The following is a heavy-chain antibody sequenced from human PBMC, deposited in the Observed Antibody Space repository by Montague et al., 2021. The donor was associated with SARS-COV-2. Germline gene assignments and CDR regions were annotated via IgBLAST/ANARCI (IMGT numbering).Heavy chain of an antibody. CDR2: TYYRSKWYT. D-gene: IGHD1-1*01. J-gene: IGHJ4*02. V-gene: IGHV6-1*01. CDR1: GDSVSSNSAA. Sequence: CAISGDSVSSNSAAWNWIRQSPSGGLEWLGRTYYRSKWYTDYAPSVKTRITITPDTSNNQFSLHLNSVTPADTAGYYCAREGTVPGPRGIYFDDWGQGTLVTVSS. CDR3: AREGTVPGPRGIYFDD.